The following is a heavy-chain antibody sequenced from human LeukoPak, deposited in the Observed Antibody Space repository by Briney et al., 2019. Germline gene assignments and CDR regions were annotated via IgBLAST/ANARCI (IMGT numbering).Heavy chain of an antibody. J-gene: IGHJ4*02. CDR3: ARGLGRYSGSYED. CDR2: VIPIFGTA. V-gene: IGHV1-69*05. D-gene: IGHD5-12*01. CDR1: GGTFSSYA. Sequence: AVKVSCKASGGTFSSYAISWVRHAPGEGLEWMGGVIPIFGTANYAQKFQGRVTITTDESTSTAYMELSSLRSEDTAVYYCARGLGRYSGSYEDWGQGTLVTVSS.